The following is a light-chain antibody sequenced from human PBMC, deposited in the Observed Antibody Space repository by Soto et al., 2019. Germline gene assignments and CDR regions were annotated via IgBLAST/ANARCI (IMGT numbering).Light chain of an antibody. J-gene: IGLJ3*02. CDR1: SSDVGGYNY. CDR3: SSYAGSNNLV. CDR2: EVT. Sequence: QSALTQPPSASGSPGQSVTISCTGTSSDVGGYNYVSWYQQHPGKAPKLMIYEVTKRPSGVPDRFSGSKSGNKASLTVSGLQAEDEADYYCSSYAGSNNLVFGGGTNLTVL. V-gene: IGLV2-8*01.